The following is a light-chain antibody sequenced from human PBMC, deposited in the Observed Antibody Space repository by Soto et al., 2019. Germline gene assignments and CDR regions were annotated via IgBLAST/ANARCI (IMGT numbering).Light chain of an antibody. CDR3: CSYALGSTLV. V-gene: IGLV2-23*02. CDR1: SNDIGTYDY. J-gene: IGLJ2*01. CDR2: GVR. Sequence: QSALTQPTSVSGSPGQSITISCTGNSNDIGTYDYVSWYQQHPGKAPRLLIHGVRNRPSGISSRFSGSKSGNTASLTISGLQAEDEADYYCCSYALGSTLVFGGGTQLTVL.